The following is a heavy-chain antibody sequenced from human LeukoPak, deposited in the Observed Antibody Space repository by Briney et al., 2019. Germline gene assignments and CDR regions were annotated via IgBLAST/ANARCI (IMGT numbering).Heavy chain of an antibody. CDR3: AKYGPQDSGSSHFDY. D-gene: IGHD1-26*01. CDR2: IRDSGSST. V-gene: IGHV3-23*01. CDR1: GFAFSSYA. Sequence: GGSLRLSCAASGFAFSSYAMSWVRQAPGKGLEWVSAIRDSGSSTHYADSVKGRFTTSRDNSKNTLFLQMNSLRAEDTAIYYCAKYGPQDSGSSHFDYWGQGALVTVSS. J-gene: IGHJ4*02.